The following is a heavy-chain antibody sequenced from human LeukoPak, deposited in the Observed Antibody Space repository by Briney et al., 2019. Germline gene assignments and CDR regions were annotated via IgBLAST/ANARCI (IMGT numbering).Heavy chain of an antibody. V-gene: IGHV3-74*01. Sequence: GGSLRLSCAASGFTFSSYWMHWVRQAPGKGLVWVSRIDSDGSTTNYADSVKGRFTISRDNAKNTLYLQMNSLRAEDTAVYYCARDPRGSGTFTYDYWDQGTLVTVSS. CDR3: ARDPRGSGTFTYDY. D-gene: IGHD3-10*01. CDR2: IDSDGSTT. CDR1: GFTFSSYW. J-gene: IGHJ4*02.